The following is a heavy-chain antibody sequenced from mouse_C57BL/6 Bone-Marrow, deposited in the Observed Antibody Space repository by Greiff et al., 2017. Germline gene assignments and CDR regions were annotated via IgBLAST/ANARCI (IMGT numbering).Heavy chain of an antibody. V-gene: IGHV1-9*01. D-gene: IGHD2-4*01. CDR1: GYPFPGYW. J-gene: IGHJ3*01. CDR3: ARGPFYDYDVAY. Sequence: VQLQQSGAELMKPGASVKLSCKATGYPFPGYWIEWVKQRPGHGLEWIGEILPGSGSTNYNEKFKGTATFTADTSSNTAYMQLSSLTTEDSAIYYCARGPFYDYDVAYGGQGTLGTVSA. CDR2: ILPGSGST.